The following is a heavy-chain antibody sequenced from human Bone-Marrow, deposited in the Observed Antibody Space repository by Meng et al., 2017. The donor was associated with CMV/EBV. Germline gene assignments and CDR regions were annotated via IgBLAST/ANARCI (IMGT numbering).Heavy chain of an antibody. V-gene: IGHV3-43*01. J-gene: IGHJ1*01. CDR3: ARQNIAARPFAY. CDR1: GFTFDDYT. Sequence: GDSLKISCAASGFTFDDYTMHWVRQAPGKGLEWVSLISWDGGSTYYADSVKGRFTISRDNAKNSLYLQMNSLRAEDTAVYYCARQNIAARPFAYWGQGTLVTVSS. D-gene: IGHD6-6*01. CDR2: ISWDGGST.